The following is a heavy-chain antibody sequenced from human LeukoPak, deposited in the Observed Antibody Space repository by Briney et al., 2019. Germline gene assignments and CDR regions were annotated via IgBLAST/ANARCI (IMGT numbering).Heavy chain of an antibody. D-gene: IGHD4-17*01. CDR1: GFTFNDYT. CDR3: EKAGGGDYAHFQY. V-gene: IGHV3-43*01. Sequence: GGPLTLPCTPWGFTFNDYTVHGLRHAPGEGREGVSLFSWNGSSTYYADSVKGRFTFSRDNSKNSLFLQMHSLRTEATALYYCEKAGGGDYAHFQYWGQGTLVTVSS. CDR2: FSWNGSST. J-gene: IGHJ1*01.